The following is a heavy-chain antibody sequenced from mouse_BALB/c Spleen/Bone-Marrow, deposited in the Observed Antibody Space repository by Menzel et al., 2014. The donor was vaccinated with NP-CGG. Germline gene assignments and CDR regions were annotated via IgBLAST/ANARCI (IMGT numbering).Heavy chain of an antibody. V-gene: IGHV1-7*01. CDR2: INPNTGYP. CDR3: ARRFTTVVTTGDY. D-gene: IGHD1-1*02. CDR1: GHTFTSYW. J-gene: IGHJ2*01. Sequence: VKLQESGAELAKPGASVKMSCKPSGHTFTSYWMHWVKQRPGQGLEWIGYINPNTGYPEYNQKFKDKATLTADKSSSTAYMQLSSLTSEDSAVYYCARRFTTVVTTGDYWGQGTTLTVSS.